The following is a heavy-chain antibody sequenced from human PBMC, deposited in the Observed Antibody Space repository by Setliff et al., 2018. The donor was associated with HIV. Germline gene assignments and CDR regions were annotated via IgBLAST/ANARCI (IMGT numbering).Heavy chain of an antibody. CDR3: ARGVPGICSGGTCYLEY. Sequence: GGSLRLSCAASGFTFSASWMNWARQAPGKGLEWVTFIRHDGINEDYRDSVKGRFSVSRDNSKNTVFLQMNSLRVEDTALYYCARGVPGICSGGTCYLEYWGQGALVTVSS. D-gene: IGHD2-15*01. CDR1: GFTFSASW. V-gene: IGHV3-30*02. J-gene: IGHJ4*02. CDR2: IRHDGINE.